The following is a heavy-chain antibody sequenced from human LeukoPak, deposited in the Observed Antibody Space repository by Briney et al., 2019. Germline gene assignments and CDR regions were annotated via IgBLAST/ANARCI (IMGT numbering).Heavy chain of an antibody. J-gene: IGHJ4*02. CDR2: IYYSGST. D-gene: IGHD3-22*01. CDR1: GGSISSYY. CDR3: ARGRIHYDSTGYYY. Sequence: SETLSLTCTVSGGSISSYYWSWIRQPPGKGLEWIGYIYYSGSTNYNPSLKSRVTISVDTSKNQFSVKLSSVTAADAAVYYCARGRIHYDSTGYYYWGQGTLVTVSS. V-gene: IGHV4-59*01.